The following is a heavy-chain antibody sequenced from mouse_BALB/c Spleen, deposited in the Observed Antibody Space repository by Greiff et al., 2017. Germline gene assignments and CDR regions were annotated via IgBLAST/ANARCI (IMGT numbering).Heavy chain of an antibody. V-gene: IGHV14-3*02. J-gene: IGHJ3*01. CDR3: AGEAWFAY. CDR2: IDPANGNT. CDR1: GFNIKDTY. Sequence: EVKLMESGAELVKPGASVKLSCTASGFNIKDTYMHWVKQRPEQGLEWIGRIDPANGNTKYDPKFQGKATITADTSSNTAYLQLSSLTSEDTAVYYCAGEAWFAYWGQGTLVTVSA.